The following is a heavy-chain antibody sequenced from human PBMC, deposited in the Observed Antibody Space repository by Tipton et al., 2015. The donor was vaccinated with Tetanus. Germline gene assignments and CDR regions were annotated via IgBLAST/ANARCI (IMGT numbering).Heavy chain of an antibody. CDR2: VYYSGST. J-gene: IGHJ3*02. Sequence: TLSLTCTVSGGSISGHYWSWIRQPPGKGLEWLGRVYYSGSTNSNPSLNSRATISVDTSRNQFSLKRTSVTAAGTAVYYCAGWELLNWNAFDIWGQGTGVTVSS. CDR1: GGSISGHY. D-gene: IGHD2-15*01. V-gene: IGHV4-59*11. CDR3: AGWELLNWNAFDI.